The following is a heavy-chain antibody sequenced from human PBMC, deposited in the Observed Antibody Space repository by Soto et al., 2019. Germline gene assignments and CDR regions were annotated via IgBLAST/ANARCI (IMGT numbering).Heavy chain of an antibody. CDR3: PKDPSSSLLYKYFDA. V-gene: IGHV3-30*18. CDR2: LSYDENNE. J-gene: IGHJ5*02. D-gene: IGHD2-2*01. CDR1: GFTFRNFA. Sequence: GGSLRISFVASGFTFRNFAMHWVRQAPGKVLELVSLLSYDENNEFYADSVKGRFTISRDISTNTLFLQMNDLRVEDTALYFFPKDPSSSLLYKYFDAWGQGSLVTVSS.